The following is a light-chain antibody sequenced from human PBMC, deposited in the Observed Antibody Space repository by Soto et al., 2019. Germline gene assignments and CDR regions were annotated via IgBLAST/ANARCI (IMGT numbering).Light chain of an antibody. V-gene: IGKV3-15*01. Sequence: VMAESPETLAVAAGQRATISCRASQSVSRNLAWYQQRPGQAPRLLISGASTRATGIAARFSCRGSAREVTRLSSSLQCENSALYYGRQYRNGPTFGQGTRLEIK. CDR3: RQYRNGPT. CDR2: GAS. J-gene: IGKJ5*01. CDR1: QSVSRN.